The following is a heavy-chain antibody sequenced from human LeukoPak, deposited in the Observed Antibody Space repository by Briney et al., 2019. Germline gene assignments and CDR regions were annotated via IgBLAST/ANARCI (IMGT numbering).Heavy chain of an antibody. CDR2: IQNSGYL. CDR1: GGSFSGYY. CDR3: ARGVFGAYFDY. D-gene: IGHD3-10*01. Sequence: PSETLSLTCAVYGGSFSGYYWSWVRQPPGQGLEWIGYIQNSGYLEYYPSLQSRVTISVGTSRNQFSLKLSSVTAADTAVYYCARGVFGAYFDYWGRGILVTVSS. J-gene: IGHJ4*02. V-gene: IGHV4-59*01.